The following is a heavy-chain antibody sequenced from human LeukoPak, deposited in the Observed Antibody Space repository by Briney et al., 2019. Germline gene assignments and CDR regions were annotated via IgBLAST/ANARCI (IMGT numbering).Heavy chain of an antibody. D-gene: IGHD6-13*01. CDR3: ASIAAAGTPYFDY. CDR1: GGSFSGYY. Sequence: SETLSLTCAVYGGSFSGYYWSWIRQPPGKGLEWIGYIYYSGSTNYNPSLKSRVTISVDTSKNQFSLKLSSVTAADTAVYYCASIAAAGTPYFDYWGQGTLVTVSS. CDR2: IYYSGST. V-gene: IGHV4-59*01. J-gene: IGHJ4*02.